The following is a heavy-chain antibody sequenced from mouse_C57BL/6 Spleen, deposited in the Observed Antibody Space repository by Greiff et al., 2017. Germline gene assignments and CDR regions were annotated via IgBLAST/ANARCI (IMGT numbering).Heavy chain of an antibody. D-gene: IGHD1-1*01. V-gene: IGHV1-72*01. Sequence: QVQLQQPGAELVKPAAPVKLSCKVSAYTFTSYCMHWVKQRPGRGLEWIGRIDPNSGGTKYNEKFKSKATLTVDKPSSTAYMPLSSLTSEDSAVYYCAREPHYYGSSPWFANWGQGNLVTVS. CDR2: IDPNSGGT. J-gene: IGHJ3*01. CDR3: AREPHYYGSSPWFAN. CDR1: AYTFTSYC.